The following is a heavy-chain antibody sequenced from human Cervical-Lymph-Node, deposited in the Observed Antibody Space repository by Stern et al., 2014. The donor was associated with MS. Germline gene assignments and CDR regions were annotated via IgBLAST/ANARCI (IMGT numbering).Heavy chain of an antibody. J-gene: IGHJ4*02. CDR3: ARVRWTGGVYKWNPSDY. V-gene: IGHV3-48*01. D-gene: IGHD1-20*01. CDR2: ISSSRSTT. Sequence: EVQLVESGGGLVQPGGSLRLSCAASDFSFSTYSMNWVRQAPGKGLEWVSFISSSRSTTSYADSVQGRFTISRDNAKNSLYLQMNSLRAEDTAVYYCARVRWTGGVYKWNPSDYWGQGTLVTVSS. CDR1: DFSFSTYS.